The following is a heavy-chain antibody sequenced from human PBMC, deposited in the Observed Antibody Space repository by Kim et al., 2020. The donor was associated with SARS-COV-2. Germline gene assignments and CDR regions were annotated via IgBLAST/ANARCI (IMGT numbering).Heavy chain of an antibody. CDR2: ISYDGSNK. V-gene: IGHV3-30*18. D-gene: IGHD3-9*01. CDR3: AQDRVYDVLTGYYSYYGMDV. CDR1: GFTFSSYG. J-gene: IGHJ6*02. Sequence: GGSLRLSCAASGFTFSSYGMHWVRQAPGKGLEWVAVISYDGSNKYYADSVKGRFTISRDNYKNTLYLQMNSLRAEETAVYYCAQDRVYDVLTGYYSYYGMDVWGQGTTVTVSS.